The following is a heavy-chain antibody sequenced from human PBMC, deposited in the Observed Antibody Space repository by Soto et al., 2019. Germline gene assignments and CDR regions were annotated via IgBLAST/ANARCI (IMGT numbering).Heavy chain of an antibody. CDR1: GFTFTTYA. D-gene: IGHD3-22*01. CDR2: ISGSGDNT. J-gene: IGHJ4*02. Sequence: GGSLRLSCAASGFTFTTYAMSWVRQAPGKGLEWVSGISGSGDNTYYADSVKGRFSISRDKSISTAYLQWSSLKASDTAMYYCARHSWPYDSSDYPNDPYDYWGQGTLVTVSS. V-gene: IGHV3-23*01. CDR3: ARHSWPYDSSDYPNDPYDY.